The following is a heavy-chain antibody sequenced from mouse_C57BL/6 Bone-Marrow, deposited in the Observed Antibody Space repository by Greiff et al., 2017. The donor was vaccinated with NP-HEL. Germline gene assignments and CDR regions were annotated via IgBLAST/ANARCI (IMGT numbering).Heavy chain of an antibody. V-gene: IGHV12-3*01. J-gene: IGHJ3*01. Sequence: VKLVESGPGLVKPSQSLFLTCSITGFPITSGYYWIWIRQSPGKPLEWMGYITHSGETFYNPSLQSPISITRETSKNQFFLQLNSVTTEDTAMYYCAGDRGTTVVGAYWGQGTLVTVSA. CDR3: AGDRGTTVVGAY. CDR1: GFPITSGYY. CDR2: ITHSGET. D-gene: IGHD1-1*01.